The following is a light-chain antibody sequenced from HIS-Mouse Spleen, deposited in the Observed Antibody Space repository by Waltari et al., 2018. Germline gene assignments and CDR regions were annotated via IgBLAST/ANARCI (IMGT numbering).Light chain of an antibody. V-gene: IGLV2-23*01. CDR2: EGS. Sequence: QSALTQPASVSGSSGQSITIPCTGTSSDVGRYNLVPWYQQPPGKAPKLTIYEGSKRPSGVSNRFSGSKSGNTASLTISGLQAEDEADYYCCSYAGSSTYVVFGGGTKLTVL. CDR3: CSYAGSSTYVV. J-gene: IGLJ2*01. CDR1: SSDVGRYNL.